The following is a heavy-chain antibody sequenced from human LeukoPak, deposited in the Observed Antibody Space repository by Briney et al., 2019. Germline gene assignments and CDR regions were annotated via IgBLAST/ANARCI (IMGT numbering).Heavy chain of an antibody. V-gene: IGHV4-34*01. CDR3: ARVRHDPLEYYYYIDV. D-gene: IGHD3-3*01. CDR1: SGSFRGYY. J-gene: IGHJ6*03. Sequence: PSETLSLTCAMSSGSFRGYYWSWIRQSPGKGLKWIGEMSPSGSTKYNPSLKSRVSISEDTSKNLLFLKLTSVTAADTAEYFCARVRHDPLEYYYYIDVWGTGTTVAVSS. CDR2: MSPSGST.